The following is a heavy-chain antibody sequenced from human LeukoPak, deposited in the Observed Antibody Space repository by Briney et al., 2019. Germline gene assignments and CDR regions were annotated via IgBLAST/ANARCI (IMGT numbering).Heavy chain of an antibody. Sequence: PGGSLRLSCAASGFTFSSYSMNWVRQAPGKGLEWVSYISSSSSTIYYADSVKGRFTISRDNAKNSLYLQMNSLRAEDTAVYYCARIGFSGWYMSQTPFDYWGQGTLVTVSS. D-gene: IGHD6-13*01. CDR1: GFTFSSYS. J-gene: IGHJ4*02. CDR3: ARIGFSGWYMSQTPFDY. V-gene: IGHV3-48*04. CDR2: ISSSSSTI.